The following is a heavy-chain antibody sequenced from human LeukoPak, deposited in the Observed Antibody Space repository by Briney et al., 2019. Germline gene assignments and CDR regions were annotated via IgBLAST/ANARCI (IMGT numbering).Heavy chain of an antibody. Sequence: GGSLRLSCAASGFTFSSYAMSWVRQAPGKGLEWVSLSGTSGDTYYADSVRGRFTISRDNSKNTLYLQMNSLRTEDTAIYYCAKTVTTQAYYWYFDLWGRGTLVTVSS. CDR1: GFTFSSYA. J-gene: IGHJ2*01. V-gene: IGHV3-23*01. CDR2: SGTSGDT. D-gene: IGHD4-17*01. CDR3: AKTVTTQAYYWYFDL.